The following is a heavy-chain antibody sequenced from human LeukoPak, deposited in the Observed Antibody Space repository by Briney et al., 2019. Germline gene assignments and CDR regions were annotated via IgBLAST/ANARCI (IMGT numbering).Heavy chain of an antibody. J-gene: IGHJ5*02. Sequence: SETLSLTCTVSGGSISSGSYYWSWIRQPAGKGLEWIGRIYTSGSTNYNPSLKSRVTISVDTSKNQFSLKLSSVTAADTAVYYCARDLRCSGGSCYSVSWFDPWGQGTPVTVSS. CDR2: IYTSGST. D-gene: IGHD2-15*01. V-gene: IGHV4-61*02. CDR3: ARDLRCSGGSCYSVSWFDP. CDR1: GGSISSGSYY.